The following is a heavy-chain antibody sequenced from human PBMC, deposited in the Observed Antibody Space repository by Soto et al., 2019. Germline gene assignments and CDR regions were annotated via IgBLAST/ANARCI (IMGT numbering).Heavy chain of an antibody. CDR1: GGSISSSNW. Sequence: SETLSLTCAVSGGSISSSNWWSWVRQPPGKGLEWIGEIYHSGSTNYNPSLKSRVTISVDKSKNQFSLKLSSVTAADSAMYYCARQSGGYYYYGMDIWGQGTTVTVSS. V-gene: IGHV4-4*02. J-gene: IGHJ6*02. D-gene: IGHD1-26*01. CDR3: ARQSGGYYYYGMDI. CDR2: IYHSGST.